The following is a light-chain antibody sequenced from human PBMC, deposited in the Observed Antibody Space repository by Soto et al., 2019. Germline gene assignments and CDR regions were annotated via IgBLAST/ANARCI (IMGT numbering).Light chain of an antibody. CDR2: GAS. CDR1: QSVSSN. Sequence: EIVMTQSPATLSVSPGERATLSCRASQSVSSNLAWHQQRPGQAPRLLIYGASTRATGVPARFSGGGSGTEFTLTITSLQSEDFAVYWCQQYNNWPLTFGPGTLLET. CDR3: QQYNNWPLT. J-gene: IGKJ5*01. V-gene: IGKV3D-15*01.